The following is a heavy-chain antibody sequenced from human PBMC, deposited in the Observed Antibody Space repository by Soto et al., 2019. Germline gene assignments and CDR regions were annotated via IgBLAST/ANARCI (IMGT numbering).Heavy chain of an antibody. CDR1: GGTFSSYA. CDR3: ARDLLGNWNPAEEDVFGMDV. D-gene: IGHD1-1*01. J-gene: IGHJ6*02. CDR2: IIPIFGTA. V-gene: IGHV1-69*13. Sequence: ASVKVSCKASGGTFSSYAISWVRQAPGQGLEWMGGIIPIFGTANYAQKFQGRVTITADESTSTAYMELSSLRSEDTAVYYCARDLLGNWNPAEEDVFGMDVWGQGTTVTVSS.